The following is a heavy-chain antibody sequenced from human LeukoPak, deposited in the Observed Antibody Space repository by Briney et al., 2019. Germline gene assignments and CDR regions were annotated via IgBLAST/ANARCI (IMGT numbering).Heavy chain of an antibody. CDR1: GFSFTDYP. Sequence: QPGGSLRLSCATSGFSFTDYPMNWVRQAPGKGLEWISNICTTAEGAKYAYYADSVKGRVTISRDDGKNTLYLHMNSLRDDDTAVYYCATDQRYAFDYWGQGILVTVSS. CDR2: ICTTAEGAKYA. D-gene: IGHD3-9*01. CDR3: ATDQRYAFDY. J-gene: IGHJ4*02. V-gene: IGHV3-48*02.